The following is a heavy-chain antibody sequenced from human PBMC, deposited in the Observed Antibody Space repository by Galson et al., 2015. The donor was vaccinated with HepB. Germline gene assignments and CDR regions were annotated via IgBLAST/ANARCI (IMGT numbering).Heavy chain of an antibody. CDR1: TFIFSTYS. CDR2: ISASGATI. J-gene: IGHJ4*02. CDR3: VFLRGNDLKPLDY. D-gene: IGHD5-12*01. Sequence: SLRLSCAASTFIFSTYSTNWVRQAPGMGLEWLSYISASGATIYYADSVKGRFTVSRDNAKNSLYPQMNSLRPEDTAVYFCVFLRGNDLKPLDYWGQGILVTVSS. V-gene: IGHV3-48*03.